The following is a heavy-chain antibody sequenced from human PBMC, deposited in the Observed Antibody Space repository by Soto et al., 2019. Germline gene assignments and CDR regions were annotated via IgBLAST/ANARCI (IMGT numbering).Heavy chain of an antibody. CDR3: ARLAGQSKFPQIDY. CDR2: IYYSGST. CDR1: GGSISSYY. J-gene: IGHJ4*02. Sequence: NPSETLSLTCTVSGGSISSYYWSWIRQPPGKGLEWIGYIYYSGSTNYNPSLKSRVTISVDTSKNQFSLKLSSVTAADTAVYYCARLAGQSKFPQIDYWGQGTLVTVSS. V-gene: IGHV4-59*08.